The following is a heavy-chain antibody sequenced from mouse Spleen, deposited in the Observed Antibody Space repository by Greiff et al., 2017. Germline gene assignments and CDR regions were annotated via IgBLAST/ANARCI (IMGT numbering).Heavy chain of an antibody. D-gene: IGHD2-12*01. V-gene: IGHV1-72*01. CDR3: AKLGYSYYGFDY. CDR1: GYTFTSYW. J-gene: IGHJ2*01. Sequence: VQLQQPGAELVKPGASVKLSCKASGYTFTSYWMHWVKQRPGRGLEWIGRIDPKSGGTKYNEKFKSKATLTVDKPSSTAYLQLSSLSSDDSAVYCCAKLGYSYYGFDYWGQGTTLTVSS. CDR2: IDPKSGGT.